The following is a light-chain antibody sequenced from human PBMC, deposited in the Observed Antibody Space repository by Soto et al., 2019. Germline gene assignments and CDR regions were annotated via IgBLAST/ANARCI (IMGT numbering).Light chain of an antibody. J-gene: IGKJ4*01. CDR1: QGISKW. Sequence: DIQMTQSPSSVSASVGDRVTITCRASQGISKWLAWYQQKPGEAPKLLIYAASNLRSGVPSRFSGSASGTDFALTISSLQPEDFATYYSQQANSLFPLNFGGGTKVEIK. CDR3: QQANSLFPLN. CDR2: AAS. V-gene: IGKV1-12*01.